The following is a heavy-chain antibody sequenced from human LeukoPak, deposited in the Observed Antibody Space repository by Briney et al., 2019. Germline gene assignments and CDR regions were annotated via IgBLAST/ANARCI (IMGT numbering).Heavy chain of an antibody. Sequence: GRSLRLSCAASGFTFSSYAMHWVRQAPGKGLGWVAVISYDGSNKYYADSVKGRFTISRDNSKNTLYLQMNSLRAEDTAVYYCARDDRYCSGGSCFARSHNFDYWGQGTLVTVSS. V-gene: IGHV3-30*04. CDR1: GFTFSSYA. D-gene: IGHD2-15*01. CDR3: ARDDRYCSGGSCFARSHNFDY. CDR2: ISYDGSNK. J-gene: IGHJ4*02.